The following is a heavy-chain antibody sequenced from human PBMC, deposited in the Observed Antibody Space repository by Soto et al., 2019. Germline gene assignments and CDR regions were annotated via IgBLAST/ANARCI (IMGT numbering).Heavy chain of an antibody. CDR3: AKDRERSGYFDY. D-gene: IGHD1-26*01. Sequence: GCSLRISCAACGFTVSSYAMSWVRQAPGKGLEWVSAISGSGGSTYYADSVKGRFTISRDNSKNTLYLQMNSLRAEDTAVYYCAKDRERSGYFDYWGQGTLVTVSS. CDR2: ISGSGGST. CDR1: GFTVSSYA. V-gene: IGHV3-23*01. J-gene: IGHJ4*02.